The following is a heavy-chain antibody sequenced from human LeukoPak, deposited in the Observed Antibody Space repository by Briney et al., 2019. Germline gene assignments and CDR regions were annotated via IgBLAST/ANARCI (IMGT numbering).Heavy chain of an antibody. J-gene: IGHJ4*02. CDR3: LSWAGGNSDVASFDC. D-gene: IGHD5-12*01. V-gene: IGHV1-2*02. Sequence: ASVKVSCKASGYIFSDYYMHWVRQAPGRGLEWMGWISRRSGATKIAEKFQDSVTLTRDTSISTAYVELTTLASDDTAVYYCLSWAGGNSDVASFDCWGQGTLVIVSS. CDR2: ISRRSGAT. CDR1: GYIFSDYY.